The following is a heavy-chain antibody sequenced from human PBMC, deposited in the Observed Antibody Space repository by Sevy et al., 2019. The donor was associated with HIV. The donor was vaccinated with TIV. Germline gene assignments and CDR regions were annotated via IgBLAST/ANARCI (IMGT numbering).Heavy chain of an antibody. CDR1: GFSFSYYG. J-gene: IGHJ6*02. CDR2: ISHDAINE. Sequence: GGSLRLSCIGSGFSFSYYGIHWVRQSPGKGLDWVALISHDAINEYYADSVKGRFTISRDNSKNTVYLEMNSLRNEDTAIYFCANAYSGSYSHSYLYALDVWGQGTTVTVSS. CDR3: ANAYSGSYSHSYLYALDV. V-gene: IGHV3-30*18. D-gene: IGHD1-26*01.